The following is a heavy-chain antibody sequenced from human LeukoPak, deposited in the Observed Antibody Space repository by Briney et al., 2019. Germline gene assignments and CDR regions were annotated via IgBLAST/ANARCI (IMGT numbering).Heavy chain of an antibody. V-gene: IGHV6-1*01. CDR2: TYYRSTWYN. Sequence: SQTLSLTCAISGDSVSSNSAAWNWIRQSPSRGLEWPGRTYYRSTWYNDYPISVKSRITINPDTSKNQFSLQLNSVTPEDTAVYYCARDQSNWGLFDYWGQGTLVTVSS. D-gene: IGHD7-27*01. CDR1: GDSVSSNSAA. CDR3: ARDQSNWGLFDY. J-gene: IGHJ4*02.